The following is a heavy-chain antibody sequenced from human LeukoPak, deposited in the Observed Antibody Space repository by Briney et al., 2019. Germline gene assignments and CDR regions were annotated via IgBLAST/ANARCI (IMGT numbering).Heavy chain of an antibody. CDR1: GYTFTGYY. V-gene: IGHV1-2*02. J-gene: IGHJ3*02. CDR3: ARGVAPSLAAAGAFDI. Sequence: ALVKVSCKASGYTFTGYYMHWVRQAPGQGLEWMGWINPNSGGTNYAQKFQGRVTMTRDTSISTAYMELSRLRSDDTAVYYCARGVAPSLAAAGAFDIWGQGTMVTVSS. CDR2: INPNSGGT. D-gene: IGHD6-13*01.